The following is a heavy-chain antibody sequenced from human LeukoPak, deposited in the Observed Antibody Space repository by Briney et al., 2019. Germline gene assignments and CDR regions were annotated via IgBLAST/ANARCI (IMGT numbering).Heavy chain of an antibody. CDR3: ARVPGSYYVDFDY. V-gene: IGHV3-23*01. Sequence: GGSLRLSCAASEFTLSNYAMSWVRQAPGKGLEWVSGIGSDGITTYYADSVKGRFTIARDNSKNTVYLQMNSLRAEDTAVYYCARVPGSYYVDFDYWGQGTLVTVSS. J-gene: IGHJ4*02. CDR1: EFTLSNYA. CDR2: IGSDGITT. D-gene: IGHD3-10*01.